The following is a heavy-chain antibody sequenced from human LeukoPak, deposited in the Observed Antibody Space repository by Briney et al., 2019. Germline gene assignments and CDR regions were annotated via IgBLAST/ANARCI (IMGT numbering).Heavy chain of an antibody. V-gene: IGHV3-9*01. D-gene: IGHD6-19*01. CDR2: ISWNSGSI. J-gene: IGHJ4*02. CDR1: GFTFDDYA. CDR3: AKGQWLVPWFDY. Sequence: PGRSLRLSCAASGFTFDDYAMHWVRQAPGTGLEWVSGISWNSGSIGYADSVKGRFTISRDNAKNSLYLQMNSLRAEDTALYYCAKGQWLVPWFDYWGQGTLVTVSS.